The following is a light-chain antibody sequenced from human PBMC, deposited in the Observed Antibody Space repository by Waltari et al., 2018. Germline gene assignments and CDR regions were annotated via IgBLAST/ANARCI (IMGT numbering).Light chain of an antibody. J-gene: IGLJ2*01. CDR2: EGS. V-gene: IGLV2-18*02. CDR3: SSYTSSCTFVL. Sequence: QSALTQPTSVSGSPGQSVTISCTGTSSDVGSYNRVSWYHQPPGTAPKLMIFEGSNRTSGFPDRLSGSNSGSTASLTISGLQAEDGADYYCSSYTSSCTFVLFGGGTKRTVL. CDR1: SSDVGSYNR.